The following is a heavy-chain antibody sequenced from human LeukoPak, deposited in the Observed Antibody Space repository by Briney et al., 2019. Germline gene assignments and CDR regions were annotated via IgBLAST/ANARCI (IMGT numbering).Heavy chain of an antibody. D-gene: IGHD1-26*01. CDR1: GFTFSTYW. CDR2: INSDGSGT. J-gene: IGHJ4*02. V-gene: IGHV3-74*01. CDR3: ARESSVGAHKAFDY. Sequence: GGSLRLSCAASGFTFSTYWIHWVRQAPGKGLVWVSRINSDGSGTSYADSVKGRFTISRDNAKNTLYLQMNSLRAEDTAVYYCARESSVGAHKAFDYWGQGTLVTVSS.